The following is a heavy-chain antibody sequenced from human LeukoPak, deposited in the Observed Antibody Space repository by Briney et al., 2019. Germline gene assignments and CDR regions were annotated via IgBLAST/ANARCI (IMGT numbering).Heavy chain of an antibody. CDR2: IIPIFGTA. CDR3: ARAVDDYYDSSGYYSLDY. D-gene: IGHD3-22*01. Sequence: ASVKVSCKASGGTFSSYAISWVRQAPGQGLEWMGGIIPIFGTANYAQKFQGRVTITADESTSTAYMELSSLRSEDTAVYYCARAVDDYYDSSGYYSLDYWGQGALVTVSS. CDR1: GGTFSSYA. V-gene: IGHV1-69*13. J-gene: IGHJ4*02.